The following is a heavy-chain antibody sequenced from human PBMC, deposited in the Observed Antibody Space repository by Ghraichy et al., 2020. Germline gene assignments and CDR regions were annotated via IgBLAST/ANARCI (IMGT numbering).Heavy chain of an antibody. D-gene: IGHD2-21*02. CDR2: INHSGST. CDR1: GGSFSGYY. J-gene: IGHJ4*02. V-gene: IGHV4-34*01. CDR3: ASSNIVVVTALDY. Sequence: SETLSLTCAVYGGSFSGYYWSWIRQPPGKGLEWIGEINHSGSTNYNPSLKSRVTISVDTSKNQFSLKLSSVTAADTAVYYCASSNIVVVTALDYWGQGTLVTVSS.